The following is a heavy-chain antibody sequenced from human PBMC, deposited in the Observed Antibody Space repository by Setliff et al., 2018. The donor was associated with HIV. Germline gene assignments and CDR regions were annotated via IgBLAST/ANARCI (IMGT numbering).Heavy chain of an antibody. J-gene: IGHJ6*02. CDR2: INHSGST. D-gene: IGHD3-22*01. CDR1: GYSISSGYY. Sequence: SETLSLTCAVSGYSISSGYYWGWIRQPPGKGLEWIGEINHSGSTNYNPSLKSRVTTSVDASKNHFSLKVSSVTAADTAVYYCARGPRITLIEVVTSDYYYGMDVWGQGTTVTVSS. CDR3: ARGPRITLIEVVTSDYYYGMDV. V-gene: IGHV4-38-2*01.